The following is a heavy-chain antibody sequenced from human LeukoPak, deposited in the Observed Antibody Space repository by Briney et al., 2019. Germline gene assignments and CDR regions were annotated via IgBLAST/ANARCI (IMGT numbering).Heavy chain of an antibody. CDR3: SRSLDY. J-gene: IGHJ4*02. V-gene: IGHV3-7*01. CDR2: IKQDGSEK. CDR1: GFPFSNSW. Sequence: TGGSLRLSCAASGFPFSNSWMDWVRQAPGKGMEWVANIKQDGSEKYYADSVKGRFTISRDNAKNSLFLQMNGLRAEDTAVYYCSRSLDYWGQGALVTVSS.